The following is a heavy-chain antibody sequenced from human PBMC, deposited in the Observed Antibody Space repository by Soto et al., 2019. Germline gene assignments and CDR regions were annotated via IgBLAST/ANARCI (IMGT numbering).Heavy chain of an antibody. V-gene: IGHV3-49*04. CDR1: GFTFGDYA. CDR3: TRDYDFWSGYYMPPERMDV. D-gene: IGHD3-3*01. J-gene: IGHJ6*02. Sequence: PGGSLRLSCTASGFTFGDYAMSWVRQAPGKGLEWVGFIRSKAYGGTTEYAASVKGRFTISRDDSKSIAYLQMNSLKTEDTAVYYCTRDYDFWSGYYMPPERMDVWGQGTTVTVS. CDR2: IRSKAYGGTT.